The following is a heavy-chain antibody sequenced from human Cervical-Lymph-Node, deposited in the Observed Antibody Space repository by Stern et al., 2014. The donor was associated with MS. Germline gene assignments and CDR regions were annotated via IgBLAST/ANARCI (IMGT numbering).Heavy chain of an antibody. V-gene: IGHV1-18*01. J-gene: IGHJ3*02. D-gene: IGHD4-17*01. CDR2: ISAYNGNT. CDR3: AGYNDYGALGAFDI. Sequence: VQLEESGAEVKKPGASVKVSCKASGYTFTSYGISWVRQAPGQGLEWMGWISAYNGNTNYAQKLQGRVTMTTDTSTSKAYMELRSLRSDDTAVYYCAGYNDYGALGAFDIWGQGTMVTVSS. CDR1: GYTFTSYG.